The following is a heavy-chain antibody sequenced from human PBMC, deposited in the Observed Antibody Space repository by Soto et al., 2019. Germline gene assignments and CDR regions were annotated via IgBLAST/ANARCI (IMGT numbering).Heavy chain of an antibody. D-gene: IGHD2-15*01. CDR3: ARAGAATLSDY. CDR2: IYYSGSG. J-gene: IGHJ4*02. Sequence: QVQLQESGPGLVKPSETLSLTCTVSGGSFSSYYCSWIRQPPGKGLEWIGYIYYSGSGNYNPSLKSRVTISVDTSKNQFSLKLSSVTAADTAVYYCARAGAATLSDYWGQGTLVTVSS. CDR1: GGSFSSYY. V-gene: IGHV4-59*01.